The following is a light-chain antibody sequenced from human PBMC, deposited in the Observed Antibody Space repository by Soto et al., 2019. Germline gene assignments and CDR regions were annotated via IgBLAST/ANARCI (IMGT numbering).Light chain of an antibody. CDR1: QSINSY. CDR3: QQSYSTPFMYT. Sequence: DIQMTQSTSSLSASVGDRVTITCRASQSINSYLNWYQQQPGKAPNLLIYAASTLQSGVPSRFSGSGSGTEFTLTISSLQPEDFATYYCQQSYSTPFMYTFGQGTKLEI. J-gene: IGKJ2*01. CDR2: AAS. V-gene: IGKV1-39*01.